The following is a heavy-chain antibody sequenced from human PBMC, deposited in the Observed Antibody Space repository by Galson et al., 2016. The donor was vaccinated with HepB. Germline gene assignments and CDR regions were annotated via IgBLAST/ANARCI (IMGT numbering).Heavy chain of an antibody. V-gene: IGHV3-13*01. J-gene: IGHJ1*01. CDR1: GFTFSSYD. CDR3: VRSGFGLGADGYDN. D-gene: IGHD5-24*01. CDR2: FDTVGGT. Sequence: SLRLSCAASGFTFSSYDMHWVRQATGKSLEWVSAFDTVGGTYYAGSVKGRFTISRDNAKNSLYLQMNSLRAGDTAVHYCVRSGFGLGADGYDNGGQGNLVTVSS.